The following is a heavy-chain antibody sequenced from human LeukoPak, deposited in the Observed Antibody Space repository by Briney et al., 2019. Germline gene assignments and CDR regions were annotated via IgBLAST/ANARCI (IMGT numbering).Heavy chain of an antibody. D-gene: IGHD6-6*01. CDR2: ISYDGSNK. J-gene: IGHJ4*02. V-gene: IGHV3-30-3*01. CDR3: AASIETRGDY. Sequence: GWSLRLSCAASGFTFSSYAMHWVRQAPGKGLAWVAVISYDGSNKYYADSVKGRFTISRDNSKNTLYLQMNSLRAEDTAVYYCAASIETRGDYWGQGTLVTVSS. CDR1: GFTFSSYA.